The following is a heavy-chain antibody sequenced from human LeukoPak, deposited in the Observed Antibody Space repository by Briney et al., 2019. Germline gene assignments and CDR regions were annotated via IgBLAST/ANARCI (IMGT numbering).Heavy chain of an antibody. CDR2: IKQDGSEK. CDR1: GFTFSRYW. Sequence: GGSLRLSCAASGFTFSRYWMSWVRQAPGKGLEWVANIKQDGSEKYYVDSVKGRFTISRDNAKNSLYLQVTGLRADDTAVYYCARDQGSDEGSKFDYWGQGTLVTVSS. CDR3: ARDQGSDEGSKFDY. J-gene: IGHJ4*02. V-gene: IGHV3-7*03.